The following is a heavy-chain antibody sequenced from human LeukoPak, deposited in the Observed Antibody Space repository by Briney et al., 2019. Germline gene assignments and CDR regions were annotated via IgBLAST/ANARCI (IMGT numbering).Heavy chain of an antibody. CDR2: TSSSDAGT. J-gene: IGHJ4*02. V-gene: IGHV3-23*01. Sequence: GGSLRLSCAASGFTLNNYAMSWVRQAPGKGLEWVSATSSSDAGTYHADSVRGRFTISRDNSKYTLYLQMNSLRAEDAAVYYCARAPVTSCSGVLCYPFDYWGQGTLVTVSS. CDR1: GFTLNNYA. CDR3: ARAPVTSCSGVLCYPFDY. D-gene: IGHD2-15*01.